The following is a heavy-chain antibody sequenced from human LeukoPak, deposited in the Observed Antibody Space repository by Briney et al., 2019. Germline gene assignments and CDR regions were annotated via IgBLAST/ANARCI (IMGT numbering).Heavy chain of an antibody. CDR3: AKDLSTSGWILDY. Sequence: QTGGSLRLSCAASGFTFDDYTVHWVRQAPGKGLEWVSVISWDGGSTYYADSVKGRFTISRDNSKNSLYLQMNSLRTEDTALYYCAKDLSTSGWILDYWGQGTLLTVSS. D-gene: IGHD6-19*01. V-gene: IGHV3-43*01. CDR1: GFTFDDYT. J-gene: IGHJ4*02. CDR2: ISWDGGST.